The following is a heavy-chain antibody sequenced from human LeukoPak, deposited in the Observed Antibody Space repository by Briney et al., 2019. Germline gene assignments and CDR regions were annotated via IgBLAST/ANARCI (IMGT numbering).Heavy chain of an antibody. D-gene: IGHD3-22*01. J-gene: IGHJ1*01. CDR2: IYPGDSDT. Sequence: GESLKISCKGSGYSFTSYWIGWVRQMPGKGLEWMGIIYPGDSDTRYSPAFQGQVTISADKSISTAYLQWSSLKASDTAMYYFXXXXXYYDSSGPGEFQHWGQGTLVTVSS. CDR1: GYSFTSYW. CDR3: XXXXXYYDSSGPGEFQH. V-gene: IGHV5-51*01.